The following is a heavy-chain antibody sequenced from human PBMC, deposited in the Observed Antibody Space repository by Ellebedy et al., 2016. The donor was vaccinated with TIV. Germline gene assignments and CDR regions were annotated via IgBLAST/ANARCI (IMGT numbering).Heavy chain of an antibody. Sequence: GESLKISCAASGFTFRTHWMHWVRQAPGKGLVWVSHVKNDGSSKYADSVKGRFTISRDNAKNTVYLQMSSLRVEDTAVYYCATGPAYSYDYWGQGTLVTVSS. CDR3: ATGPAYSYDY. V-gene: IGHV3-74*01. D-gene: IGHD3-22*01. CDR2: VKNDGSSK. J-gene: IGHJ4*02. CDR1: GFTFRTHW.